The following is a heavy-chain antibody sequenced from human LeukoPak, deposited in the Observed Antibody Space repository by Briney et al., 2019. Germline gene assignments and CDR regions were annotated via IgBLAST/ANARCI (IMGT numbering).Heavy chain of an antibody. CDR3: AKVQFNWGPIDY. J-gene: IGHJ4*02. CDR2: IDGSGDKT. CDR1: GFTFSNFA. V-gene: IGHV3-23*01. Sequence: PGGSLRLSCAASGFTFSNFAIRWVRQVPGKGLEWVSSIDGSGDKTHYPDSVRDRFTVSRDNSKNTLYLQMNSLRVEDTATYFCAKVQFNWGPIDYWGQGTPVIVSS. D-gene: IGHD7-27*01.